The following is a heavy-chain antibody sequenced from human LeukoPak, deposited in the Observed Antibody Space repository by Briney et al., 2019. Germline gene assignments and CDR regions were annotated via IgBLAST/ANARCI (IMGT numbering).Heavy chain of an antibody. CDR3: ATGRYFARGEDYYYYGMDV. CDR2: FDPEDGET. J-gene: IGHJ6*02. CDR1: GYTLTELS. Sequence: GASVKVSCKVSGYTLTELSMHWVRQAPGKGLEWMGGFDPEDGETIYAQKFQGRVTMTEDTSTDTAYMELSSLRSEGTAVYYCATGRYFARGEDYYYYGMDVWGQGTTVTVPS. D-gene: IGHD3-9*01. V-gene: IGHV1-24*01.